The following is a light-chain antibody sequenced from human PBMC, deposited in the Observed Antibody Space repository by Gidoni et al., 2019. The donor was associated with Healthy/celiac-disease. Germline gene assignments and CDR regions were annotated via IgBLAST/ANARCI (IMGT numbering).Light chain of an antibody. J-gene: IGKJ1*01. CDR2: KAS. V-gene: IGKV1-5*03. CDR1: PSISSW. CDR3: QQYNSYSWT. Sequence: DIQLTQSPSTLSASVGDRVTITCRASPSISSWLAWYQQKPGNAPKLLIYKASSLESGVPSRFSGSGSGTEFTLTISSLQPDDFATYYCQQYNSYSWTFGQGTKVEIK.